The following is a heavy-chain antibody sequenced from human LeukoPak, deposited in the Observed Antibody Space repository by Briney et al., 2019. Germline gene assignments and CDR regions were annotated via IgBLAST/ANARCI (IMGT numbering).Heavy chain of an antibody. D-gene: IGHD5-12*01. CDR2: MNPNSGST. J-gene: IGHJ4*02. CDR3: ARGRSTGYPYYFEY. V-gene: IGHV1-8*03. CDR1: GYTFTSYD. Sequence: ASVKVSCKASGYTFTSYDINWVRQATGQGLEWMGWMNPNSGSTGYAQKFQGRVTITRNTSISTAYMGLSGLRSEDTAVYYCARGRSTGYPYYFEYWGQGTLVTVSS.